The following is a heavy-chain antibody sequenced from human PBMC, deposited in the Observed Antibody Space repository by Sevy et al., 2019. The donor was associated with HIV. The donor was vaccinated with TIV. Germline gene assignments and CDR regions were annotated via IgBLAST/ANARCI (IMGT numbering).Heavy chain of an antibody. J-gene: IGHJ3*01. V-gene: IGHV3-30-3*01. CDR2: ISYDGSRK. CDR1: GFTFGSYA. Sequence: GGSLRLSCAASGFTFGSYAMHWVRQAPGKGLEWLAFISYDGSRKYYADSVKGRFTISRDNSKNTLFMQVNSLRAEDPVLYYWAGDRDRKPLNVWGQGKWSPSPQ. CDR3: AGDRDRKPLNV.